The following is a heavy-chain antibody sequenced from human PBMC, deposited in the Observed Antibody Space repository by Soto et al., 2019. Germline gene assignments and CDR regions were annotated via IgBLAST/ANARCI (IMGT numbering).Heavy chain of an antibody. J-gene: IGHJ4*02. V-gene: IGHV3-23*01. D-gene: IGHD3-22*01. CDR3: AKVGSDSSGYYIDY. CDR1: GFTFSSYA. CDR2: ISGSGGST. Sequence: GGSLSLSCAASGFTFSSYAMSWVRPAPGKGLEWVSAISGSGGSTYYADSVKGRFTISRDNSKNTLYLQMNSLRAEDTAVYYCAKVGSDSSGYYIDYWGQGTLVTVSS.